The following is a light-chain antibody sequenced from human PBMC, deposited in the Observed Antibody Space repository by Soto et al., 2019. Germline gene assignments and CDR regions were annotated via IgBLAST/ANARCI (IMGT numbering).Light chain of an antibody. CDR3: QQYKNWPPIT. Sequence: EIVMTQSPATLSVSPGEGATLSCRASQSLSSSLAWYQQKPGQAPRLLIYGASTRATGIPARFSGSGSGTEFTLAISSLQSEDFAVYYCQQYKNWPPITFGQGTRLEIK. V-gene: IGKV3-15*01. J-gene: IGKJ5*01. CDR2: GAS. CDR1: QSLSSS.